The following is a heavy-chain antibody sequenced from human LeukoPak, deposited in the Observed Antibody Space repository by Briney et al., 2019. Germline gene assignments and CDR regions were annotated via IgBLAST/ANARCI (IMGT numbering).Heavy chain of an antibody. CDR3: ARDLFLSGSSWPNVFDF. D-gene: IGHD6-13*01. CDR1: GDSVSSNSAA. V-gene: IGHV6-1*01. Sequence: SQTLSLTCAISGDSVSSNSAAWNWIRQSPSRGLEWLGRTYYRSKWYNDYAVSVKSRITINPDTSKNQFSLQLNSVTPEDTAVYYCARDLFLSGSSWPNVFDFWGQGTLVTVSS. CDR2: TYYRSKWYN. J-gene: IGHJ4*02.